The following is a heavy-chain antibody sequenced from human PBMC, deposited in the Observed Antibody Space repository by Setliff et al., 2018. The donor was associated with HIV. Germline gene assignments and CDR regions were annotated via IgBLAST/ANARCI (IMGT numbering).Heavy chain of an antibody. J-gene: IGHJ4*02. CDR3: AGIRGYFVQAD. Sequence: GGSLRLSCAASGFIFTDYWMSWVSQAPGKGLEWVANIGKDGSEKYYVDSVKGRFFISRDNTRNLLYLEMMSLRAEYTAVYYCAGIRGYFVQADWGQGTLVTVSS. CDR1: GFIFTDYW. D-gene: IGHD1-1*01. CDR2: IGKDGSEK. V-gene: IGHV3-7*01.